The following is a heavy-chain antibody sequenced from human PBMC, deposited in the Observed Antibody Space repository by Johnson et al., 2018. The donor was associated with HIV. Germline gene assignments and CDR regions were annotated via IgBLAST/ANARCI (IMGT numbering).Heavy chain of an antibody. D-gene: IGHD3-16*01. J-gene: IGHJ3*02. CDR1: GFTFSSYA. CDR3: AREAVPRGLQSAFGGAFDI. CDR2: ISSNGGST. Sequence: VQLVESGGGLVKPGGSLRLSCAASGFTFSSYAMHWVRQAPGKGLEYVSAISSNGGSTYYANSVKGRFTISRDNSKNTLYLQMGSLRVEDMAVYYCAREAVPRGLQSAFGGAFDIWGQGTMVTVAA. V-gene: IGHV3-64*01.